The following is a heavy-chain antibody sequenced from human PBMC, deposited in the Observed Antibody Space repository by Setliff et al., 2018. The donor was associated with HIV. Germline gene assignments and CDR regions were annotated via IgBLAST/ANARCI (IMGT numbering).Heavy chain of an antibody. J-gene: IGHJ4*02. CDR2: IRSKDYGATT. CDR3: TRCPNFSDGGGYYCHFDQ. V-gene: IGHV3-49*04. D-gene: IGHD3-22*01. Sequence: PGGSLRLSCAASGFTFRSYAMHWVRQAPGKGLEWLSFIRSKDYGATTEYAAPVKGRFSISRDDSKSIAYLQLNSLKTEDTAVYFCTRCPNFSDGGGYYCHFDQWGQGTLVTVSS. CDR1: GFTFRSYA.